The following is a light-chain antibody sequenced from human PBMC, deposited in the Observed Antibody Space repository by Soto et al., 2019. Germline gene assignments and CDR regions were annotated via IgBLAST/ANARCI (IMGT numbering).Light chain of an antibody. J-gene: IGKJ1*01. CDR1: QSLLHSNGYNY. CDR3: MQALQAPRT. CDR2: LGS. V-gene: IGKV2-28*01. Sequence: DVVMTQSPLSLPVTPGEPASISCRSSQSLLHSNGYNYLDWYLQKPGQSPQLLIYLGSYRASGVPDRFSGSGSGTDFTLKISRVEAEDVAVNYCMQALQAPRTFGQGTKVEIK.